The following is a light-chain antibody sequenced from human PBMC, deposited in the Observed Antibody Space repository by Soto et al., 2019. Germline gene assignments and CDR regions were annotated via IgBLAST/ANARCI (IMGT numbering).Light chain of an antibody. V-gene: IGKV3-11*01. CDR1: QSVSSY. CDR2: DTS. J-gene: IGKJ1*01. Sequence: EIVLTQSPATLSLSPGERATLSCRASQSVSSYLAWYQKKPGQAPRLLMYDTSNRAPGIPARFSGSGSGTDFTLTISSLEPEDFAVYFCQQRSKFLWTFGQGTKVDI. CDR3: QQRSKFLWT.